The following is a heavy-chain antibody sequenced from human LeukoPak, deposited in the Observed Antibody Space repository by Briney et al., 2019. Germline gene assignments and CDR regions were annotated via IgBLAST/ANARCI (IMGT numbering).Heavy chain of an antibody. CDR2: TYPAGNT. J-gene: IGHJ4*02. CDR1: GFTVSSDY. Sequence: PGGSLTVSCAPSGFTVSSDYMTWVRQAPGKGLEWVSVTYPAGNTFYADSVKGRFTISGDNSKNTLFLQMNSLRVEDTAVYYCVIGSLWKLSRFDYWGQGTLVTVSS. V-gene: IGHV3-53*01. D-gene: IGHD3-3*01. CDR3: VIGSLWKLSRFDY.